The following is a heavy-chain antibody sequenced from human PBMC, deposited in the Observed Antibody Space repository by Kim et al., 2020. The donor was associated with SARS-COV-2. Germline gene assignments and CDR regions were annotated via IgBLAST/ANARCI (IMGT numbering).Heavy chain of an antibody. CDR3: ARRQTGNYAFDI. V-gene: IGHV3-21*01. Sequence: GGSLRLSCAASGFTFSSYSMHWVRQAPGKGLEWVSSITSSSSYIYYADSVKGRFTISRDNSKNSLYLQMNSLRAEDTAVYYCARRQTGNYAFDIWGQGTMVTVSS. D-gene: IGHD1-1*01. CDR1: GFTFSSYS. CDR2: ITSSSSYI. J-gene: IGHJ3*02.